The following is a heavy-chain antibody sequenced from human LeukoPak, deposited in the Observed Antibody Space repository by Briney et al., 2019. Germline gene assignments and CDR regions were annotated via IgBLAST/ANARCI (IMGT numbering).Heavy chain of an antibody. Sequence: PSETLSLTCTVFGGSISRNYWSWIRQPTGKGLEWIGRIYSSGDTNYNPSLKSRVTMSIHTSENQFSLKLTSVTAADTAVYYCAREASGTRRYYYYYMDLWGKGTTVTVSS. CDR2: IYSSGDT. CDR3: AREASGTRRYYYYYMDL. J-gene: IGHJ6*03. V-gene: IGHV4-4*07. D-gene: IGHD6-13*01. CDR1: GGSISRNY.